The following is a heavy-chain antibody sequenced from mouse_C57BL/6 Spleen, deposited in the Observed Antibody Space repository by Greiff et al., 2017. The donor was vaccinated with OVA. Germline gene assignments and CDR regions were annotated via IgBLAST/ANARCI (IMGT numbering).Heavy chain of an antibody. Sequence: QVQLQQPGAELVKPGASVKMSCKASGYTFTSYWITWVKQRPGQGLEWIGDIYPGSGSTKYNEKFKSKATLSVDKSSSTAYMQISSLTSEHSAIYSSAVAALYSVTTLRPYYFDYWGQGTTLTVSS. V-gene: IGHV1-55*01. CDR3: AVAALYSVTTLRPYYFDY. J-gene: IGHJ2*01. CDR1: GYTFTSYW. D-gene: IGHD2-1*01. CDR2: IYPGSGST.